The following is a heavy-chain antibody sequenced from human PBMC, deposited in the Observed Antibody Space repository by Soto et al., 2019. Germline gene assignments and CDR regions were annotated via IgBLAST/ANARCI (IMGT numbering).Heavy chain of an antibody. V-gene: IGHV4-30-4*01. J-gene: IGHJ5*02. D-gene: IGHD1-7*01. CDR2: IYYSGST. Sequence: SETLSLTCTVSGGSINNGDYYWSWIRQSPGKGLEWIGYIYYSGSTFYNPSLKSRVTISVDTSKNQFSLRLTSVTAADTAVYYCARGSGNYPNCFDPWGRGTLVPVSS. CDR3: ARGSGNYPNCFDP. CDR1: GGSINNGDYY.